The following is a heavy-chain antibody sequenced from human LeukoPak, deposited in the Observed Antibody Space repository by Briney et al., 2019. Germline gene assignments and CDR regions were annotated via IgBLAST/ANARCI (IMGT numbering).Heavy chain of an antibody. CDR2: VNQGGTEK. Sequence: PGGSLRLSCAASGFTFSSQWMSWVRQAPGKGLEWVANVNQGGTEKYYVDSVKGRFTISRDNAKNSLYLQMNSLRAEDTAVYYCARDLLGWELHYFDYWGQGTLVTVSS. D-gene: IGHD1-26*01. CDR3: ARDLLGWELHYFDY. V-gene: IGHV3-7*01. CDR1: GFTFSSQW. J-gene: IGHJ4*02.